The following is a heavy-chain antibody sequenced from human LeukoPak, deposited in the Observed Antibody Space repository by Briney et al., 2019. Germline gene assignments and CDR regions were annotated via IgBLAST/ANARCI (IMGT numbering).Heavy chain of an antibody. D-gene: IGHD2-2*01. CDR2: IYHSGST. V-gene: IGHV4-38-2*02. CDR3: ARVFFAPRAAAIGAHFDY. CDR1: GYSISSGYY. Sequence: PSETLSLTCTVSGYSISSGYYWGWIRQPPGKGLEWIGSIYHSGSTYYNPSLKSRVTISVDTSKNQFSLKLSSVTAADTAVYYCARVFFAPRAAAIGAHFDYWGQGTLVTVSS. J-gene: IGHJ4*02.